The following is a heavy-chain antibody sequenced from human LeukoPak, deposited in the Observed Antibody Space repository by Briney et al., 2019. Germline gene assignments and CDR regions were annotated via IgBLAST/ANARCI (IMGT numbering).Heavy chain of an antibody. CDR3: AKDAIYKNSVWDYFDY. CDR1: GFTFSGFA. CDR2: ILGNGVTT. V-gene: IGHV3-23*01. Sequence: PGGSLRLSCAASGFTFSGFAMNWVRQAPGEGLEWVSGILGNGVTTYYADSVKGRFTISRDDSKDTLFLQMNSLRVEDTAVYYCAKDAIYKNSVWDYFDYLGQGTLVTVSS. D-gene: IGHD5-24*01. J-gene: IGHJ4*02.